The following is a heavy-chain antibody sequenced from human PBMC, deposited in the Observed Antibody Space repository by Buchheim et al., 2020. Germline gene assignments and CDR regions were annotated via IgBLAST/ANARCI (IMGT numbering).Heavy chain of an antibody. V-gene: IGHV4-34*01. D-gene: IGHD1-14*01. CDR1: GGSFSDYY. CDR2: IHQRGST. CDR3: ARGPGARRTLDY. Sequence: QVQLQQWGAGLLKPSETLSLTCAVYGGSFSDYYWNWIRQLPEKGLEWIGEIHQRGSTKYNPSLKSRATMSVDASKKRFSLSVTSVTAADTAVYYCARGPGARRTLDYWGQGTL. J-gene: IGHJ4*02.